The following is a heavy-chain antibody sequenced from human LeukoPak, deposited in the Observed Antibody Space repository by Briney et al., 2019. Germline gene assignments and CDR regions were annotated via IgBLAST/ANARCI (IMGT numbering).Heavy chain of an antibody. D-gene: IGHD3-22*01. V-gene: IGHV4-30-2*01. CDR2: IYHSGST. CDR3: ARDRGVYVYYYDSSAPDWFDP. Sequence: PSESLSLTCTVSGGSISSGGYYWSWIRQPPGKGLEWIGYIYHSGSTYYNPSLKSRVTISVDTSKNQFSLKLSSVTAADTAVYYCARDRGVYVYYYDSSAPDWFDPWGQGTLVTVSS. CDR1: GGSISSGGYY. J-gene: IGHJ5*02.